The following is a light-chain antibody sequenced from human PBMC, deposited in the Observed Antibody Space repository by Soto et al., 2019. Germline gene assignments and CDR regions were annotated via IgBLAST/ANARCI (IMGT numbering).Light chain of an antibody. V-gene: IGLV2-8*01. CDR3: SSYTSSSTLAVV. CDR2: DVN. J-gene: IGLJ2*01. CDR1: SSDVGGFNY. Sequence: QSVLTQPPSASGSPGQSVTISCTGTSSDVGGFNYVSWYQQHPDKAPKLMIYDVNKRPSGVPDRFSGSKSGNTASLTVSGLQAEDEANYYCSSYTSSSTLAVVFGGGTKLTV.